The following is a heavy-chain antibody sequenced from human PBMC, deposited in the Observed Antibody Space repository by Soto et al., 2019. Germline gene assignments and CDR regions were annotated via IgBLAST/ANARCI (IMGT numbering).Heavy chain of an antibody. J-gene: IGHJ6*02. V-gene: IGHV4-30-2*01. CDR1: GGSISSGGYS. CDR2: IQHGGST. Sequence: QLQLQESGSGLVKPSQTLSLTCAVSGGSISSGGYSWSWIRQPPGKGLEWIGYIQHGGSTYYNPSLKSRVSISVDRSKNQFSLKLTSVTAADTAVYYCARAHYGDYGYGMDVWGQGTKVTVSS. D-gene: IGHD4-17*01. CDR3: ARAHYGDYGYGMDV.